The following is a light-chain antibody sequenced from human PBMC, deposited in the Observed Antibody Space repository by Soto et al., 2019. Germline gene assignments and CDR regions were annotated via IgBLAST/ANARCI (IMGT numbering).Light chain of an antibody. J-gene: IGKJ1*01. CDR3: LQHNSYPLT. Sequence: IRMTQSPSTQSASIGDRVTITCRASQSIGNWLAGYQQKPGRPPKFLMYEASSWETGVPSRFSGSGSGTEFTLTISGLQPEDFATYYCLQHNSYPLTFGQGTKVDIK. CDR2: EAS. V-gene: IGKV1-5*03. CDR1: QSIGNW.